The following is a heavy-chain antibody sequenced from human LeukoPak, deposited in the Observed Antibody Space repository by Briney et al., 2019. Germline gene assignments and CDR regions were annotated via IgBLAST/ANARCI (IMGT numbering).Heavy chain of an antibody. CDR3: AKDKVSGRDGYSDAFDI. D-gene: IGHD5-24*01. CDR2: ISWNSGSI. V-gene: IGHV3-9*01. Sequence: PGGSLRLSCAASGFTFDDYAMHWVRQAPGKGLEWVSGISWNSGSIGYADSVKGRFTISRDNAKNSLYLQMNSLRAEDTALYYCAKDKVSGRDGYSDAFDIWGQGTMVTVSS. J-gene: IGHJ3*02. CDR1: GFTFDDYA.